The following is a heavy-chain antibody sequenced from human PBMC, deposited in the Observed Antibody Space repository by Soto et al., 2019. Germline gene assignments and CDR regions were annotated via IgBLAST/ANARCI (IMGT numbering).Heavy chain of an antibody. J-gene: IGHJ4*02. CDR1: GGSISSSNW. V-gene: IGHV4-4*02. CDR3: ARGYGRNFDY. CDR2: IYHSGST. Sequence: SETLSLTCAVSGGSISSSNWWSWVRQPPGKGLEWIGEIYHSGSTNYNPSLKSRVTISVDTSKNQFSLKLSSVTAADTAVYYCARGYGRNFDYWGKGTLVTVSS. D-gene: IGHD5-18*01.